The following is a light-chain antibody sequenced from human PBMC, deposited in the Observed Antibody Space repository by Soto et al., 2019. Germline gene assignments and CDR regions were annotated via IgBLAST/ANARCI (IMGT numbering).Light chain of an antibody. J-gene: IGKJ3*01. V-gene: IGKV3-20*01. CDR1: QSVSGNY. CDR3: QQYGRSATFT. CDR2: GAT. Sequence: EIVLTQSPGTLSLSPGERGTLSCGASQSVSGNYLAWYQQKLGQAPRLLIYGATSRATGIPDRFSGSVSGTDFTLTISRLEPEDSAVYYCQQYGRSATFTFGPGTKVDIK.